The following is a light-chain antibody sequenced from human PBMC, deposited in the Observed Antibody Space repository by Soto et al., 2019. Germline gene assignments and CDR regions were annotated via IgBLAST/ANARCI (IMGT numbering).Light chain of an antibody. Sequence: DIQMTQSPSTLSASVGDRVTITCRASQSISSWLAWYQQKPGKAPKLLIYDASSLESGVPSRFSGSGSGTEFTLTISRVQPDDVAAYYCQQYNSYPLTFGGGTKVEIK. V-gene: IGKV1-5*01. CDR3: QQYNSYPLT. CDR2: DAS. CDR1: QSISSW. J-gene: IGKJ4*02.